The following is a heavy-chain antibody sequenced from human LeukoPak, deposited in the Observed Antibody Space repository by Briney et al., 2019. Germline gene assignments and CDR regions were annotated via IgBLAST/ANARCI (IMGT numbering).Heavy chain of an antibody. D-gene: IGHD1-26*01. CDR3: ARVGAWDLQRVFEY. J-gene: IGHJ4*02. V-gene: IGHV3-7*01. Sequence: GGSLRLSCAASGFRFGDYWMTWARHIPGKGLEWVANIKQDGAEKHYAESVEGRFIISRDDAKNSLYLEMDSLKVEDTAVYYCARVGAWDLQRVFEYWGQGTLVTVSS. CDR1: GFRFGDYW. CDR2: IKQDGAEK.